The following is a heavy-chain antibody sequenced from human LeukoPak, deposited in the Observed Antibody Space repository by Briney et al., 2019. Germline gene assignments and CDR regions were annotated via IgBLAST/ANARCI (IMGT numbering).Heavy chain of an antibody. D-gene: IGHD5-18*01. CDR2: ISSSGSTI. CDR1: GFTFSSYS. V-gene: IGHV3-48*01. J-gene: IGHJ4*02. Sequence: GGSLRLSCAASGFTFSSYSMKWVRQAPGKGLEWVSYISSSGSTIYYAESVKGRFTISRGNAKNSLYLQMNSLRAEDTAVYYCARGRGYSYDTDYWGQGTLVTVSS. CDR3: ARGRGYSYDTDY.